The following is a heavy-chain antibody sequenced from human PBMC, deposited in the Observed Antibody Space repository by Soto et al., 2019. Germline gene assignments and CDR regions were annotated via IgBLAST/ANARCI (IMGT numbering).Heavy chain of an antibody. CDR3: ARDLKRFGSGYRHY. J-gene: IGHJ4*02. CDR1: GFTFSSYW. CDR2: IKQDGSEK. V-gene: IGHV3-7*01. Sequence: GGSLRLSCAASGFTFSSYWMSWVRQAPGKGLEWVANIKQDGSEKYYVDSVKGRFTISRDNAKNSLYLQMNSLRAEDRAVYYCARDLKRFGSGYRHYWGQGTLVTVSS. D-gene: IGHD3-3*01.